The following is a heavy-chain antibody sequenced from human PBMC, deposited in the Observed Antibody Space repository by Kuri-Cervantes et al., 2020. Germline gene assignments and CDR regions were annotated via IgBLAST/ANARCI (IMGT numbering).Heavy chain of an antibody. CDR2: IYSGGST. CDR3: ASPSMATITLPYYYYGMDV. V-gene: IGHV3-53*01. D-gene: IGHD5-12*01. J-gene: IGHJ6*02. CDR1: GFTVSSNY. Sequence: GESLKISCAASGFTVSSNYMSWVRQAPGKGLEWVSVIYSGGSTYYADSVKGRFTISRDNSKNTLYLQMNSLRAEDTAVYYCASPSMATITLPYYYYGMDVWGQGTTVTVSS.